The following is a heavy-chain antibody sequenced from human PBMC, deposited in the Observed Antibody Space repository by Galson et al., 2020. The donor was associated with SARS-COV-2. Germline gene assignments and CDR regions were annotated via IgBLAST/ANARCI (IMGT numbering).Heavy chain of an antibody. J-gene: IGHJ6*02. CDR1: GYTFTGYF. Sequence: ASVKVSCKASGYTFTGYFIHWVRQAPGQGLEWMGWVNPTRGDANYAQNFEGRVTMTTDTSITTAYMERSGLRPGDTAVYYCARVTDLVVVPAPAYYYYVAMDVWGQGTTVTIS. D-gene: IGHD2-2*01. V-gene: IGHV1-2*02. CDR2: VNPTRGDA. CDR3: ARVTDLVVVPAPAYYYYVAMDV.